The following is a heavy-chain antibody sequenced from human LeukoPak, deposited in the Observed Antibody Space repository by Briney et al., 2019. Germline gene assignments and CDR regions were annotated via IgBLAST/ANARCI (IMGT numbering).Heavy chain of an antibody. CDR2: ISYDGSNK. J-gene: IGHJ4*02. V-gene: IGHV3-30*04. D-gene: IGHD1-1*01. Sequence: PGRSLRLSCAASGFTFSSYAMHWVRQAPGKGLEWVAIISYDGSNKYYADSVKGRFTISRDNSENTLYLQMNSLRAEDTAVYYCASTDRYNWKPIDYWGQGTLVTVSS. CDR3: ASTDRYNWKPIDY. CDR1: GFTFSSYA.